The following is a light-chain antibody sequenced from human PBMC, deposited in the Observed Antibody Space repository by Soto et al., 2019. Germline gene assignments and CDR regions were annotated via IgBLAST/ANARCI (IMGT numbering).Light chain of an antibody. J-gene: IGKJ4*01. CDR3: QQYGSSPLT. Sequence: EIVLPQSPGTLSLSPGERATLSCRASQSVSSSYLAWYQQKPGQAPRLLIYGASSRATGIPDRFSGRGSGTDFTLTISRLEPEDYAVYYCQQYGSSPLTFGGGTKVDIK. CDR2: GAS. V-gene: IGKV3-20*01. CDR1: QSVSSSY.